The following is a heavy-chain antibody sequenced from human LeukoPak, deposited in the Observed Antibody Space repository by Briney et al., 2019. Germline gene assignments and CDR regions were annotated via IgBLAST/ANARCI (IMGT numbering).Heavy chain of an antibody. V-gene: IGHV4-59*01. J-gene: IGHJ3*02. CDR1: GGSISNYY. CDR2: IYYSGST. D-gene: IGHD2-2*01. CDR3: ARGGYCSSTSCYGDDAFDI. Sequence: SETLSLTCTVSGGSISNYYWSWIRQPPGKGLEWIGYIYYSGSTNYNPSLKSRVSISADTSKKQFSLKLSSVTAADTAMYYCARGGYCSSTSCYGDDAFDIWGQGTMVTVSS.